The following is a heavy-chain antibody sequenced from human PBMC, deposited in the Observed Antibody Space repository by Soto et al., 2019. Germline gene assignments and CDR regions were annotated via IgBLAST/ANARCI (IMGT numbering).Heavy chain of an antibody. D-gene: IGHD3-10*01. J-gene: IGHJ6*02. Sequence: QVQLQESGPGLVKPSETLSLTCTVSGGSVSSGSYYWSWIRQPPGTGLEWIGYIYYSGSTNYNPSLKXXVXLXXDTSKNQFALKLSSATAPDTAVYYCARDSTGGMDVWGQGTTVTVSS. V-gene: IGHV4-61*01. CDR3: ARDSTGGMDV. CDR2: IYYSGST. CDR1: GGSVSSGSYY.